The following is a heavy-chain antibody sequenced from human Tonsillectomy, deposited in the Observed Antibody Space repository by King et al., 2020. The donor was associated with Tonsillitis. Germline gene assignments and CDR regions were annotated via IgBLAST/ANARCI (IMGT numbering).Heavy chain of an antibody. Sequence: QLQESGPGLVKPSETLSLTCAVSGYSLTSGYYWGWIRQPPGKGLEWLGSIDHSGSAYYNPSLQSRVTLSVNKSKNEFSLKLSSLTAADTAVYYCARDPLQDTSVPGFWGQGTLVTVSS. D-gene: IGHD3-22*01. CDR2: IDHSGSA. CDR1: GYSLTSGYY. J-gene: IGHJ4*02. V-gene: IGHV4-38-2*02. CDR3: ARDPLQDTSVPGF.